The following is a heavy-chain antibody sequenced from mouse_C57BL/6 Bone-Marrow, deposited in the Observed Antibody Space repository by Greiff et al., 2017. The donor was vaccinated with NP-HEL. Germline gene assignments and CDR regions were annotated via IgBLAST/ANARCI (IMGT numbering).Heavy chain of an antibody. V-gene: IGHV1-52*01. J-gene: IGHJ4*01. Sequence: QVQLQQPGAELVRPGSSVKLSCKASGYTFTSYWMHWVKQRPIPGLEWIGNIDPSDSETHYNQKFKDKATLTVDKSSSSAYMQLSSLTSEDSAVYYCARFITTVVEDAMDYWGQGTSVTVSS. CDR3: ARFITTVVEDAMDY. CDR1: GYTFTSYW. CDR2: IDPSDSET. D-gene: IGHD1-1*01.